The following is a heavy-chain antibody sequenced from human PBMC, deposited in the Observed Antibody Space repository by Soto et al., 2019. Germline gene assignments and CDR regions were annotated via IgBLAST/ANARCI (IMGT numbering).Heavy chain of an antibody. CDR2: INHSGST. J-gene: IGHJ5*02. V-gene: IGHV4-34*01. CDR3: ARGYGDYGAGNWFDP. Sequence: SETLSLTCXVYGGSFSGYYWSWIRQPPGKGLEWIGEINHSGSTNYNPSLKSRVTISVDTSKNQFSLKLSSVTAADTAVYYCARGYGDYGAGNWFDPWGQGTLVTVSS. CDR1: GGSFSGYY. D-gene: IGHD4-17*01.